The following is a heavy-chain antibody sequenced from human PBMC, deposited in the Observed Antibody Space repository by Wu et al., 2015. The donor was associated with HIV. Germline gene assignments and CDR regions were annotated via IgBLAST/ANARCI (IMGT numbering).Heavy chain of an antibody. CDR2: ISPIFGTA. CDR3: NRGMQGWVNDAFDI. CDR1: GYAFTSYY. J-gene: IGHJ3*02. D-gene: IGHD3-16*01. V-gene: IGHV1-69*05. Sequence: QVQLVQSGAEMKKPGASVNISCKASGYAFTSYYIHWVRQAPGQGLEWMGGISPIFGTANYAQKFKGRVSIIIDESTRTTSMDLSSLTFEDTAVYYCNRGMQGWVNDAFDIWGQGTVVTVSS.